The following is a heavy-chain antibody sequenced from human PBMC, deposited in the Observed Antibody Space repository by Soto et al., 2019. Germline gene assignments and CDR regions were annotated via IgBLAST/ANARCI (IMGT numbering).Heavy chain of an antibody. CDR2: ISYDGSNK. Sequence: GGSLRLSCAASGFTXSSYGIHWVRQAPGKGLEWVALISYDGSNKYYADSVKGRFTISRDNSKNTLYLQMNSLRAEDTAVYYCAKTYYDVWSGPPDYWGQGTLVTVSS. V-gene: IGHV3-30*18. J-gene: IGHJ4*02. CDR3: AKTYYDVWSGPPDY. CDR1: GFTXSSYG. D-gene: IGHD3-3*01.